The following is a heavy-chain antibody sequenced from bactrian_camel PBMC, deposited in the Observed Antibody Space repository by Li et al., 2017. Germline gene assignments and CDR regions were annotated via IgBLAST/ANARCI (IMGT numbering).Heavy chain of an antibody. CDR1: GYTFASSF. Sequence: HVQLVESGGGSVQAGGSLRLSCVPSGYTFASSFMAWFRQAPGNEREGVAAISGDGHTIYRDSVTGRFTVSLDNAKNTLYLQMNSLKPEDTATYYCAAGPRVLTGSGLTISSGRAPRSPSP. D-gene: IGHD3*01. CDR2: ISGDGHT. V-gene: IGHV3S55*01. J-gene: IGHJ4*01.